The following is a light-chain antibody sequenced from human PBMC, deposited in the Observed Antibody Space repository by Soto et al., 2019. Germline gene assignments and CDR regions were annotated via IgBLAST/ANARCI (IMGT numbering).Light chain of an antibody. CDR1: QSISTW. CDR2: HAS. Sequence: EIEIAPCRASVSVSVGAGSTITFRASQSISTWLAWYQQKPGKAPKVLIYHASSLESGVPSRFSASRSRTEFNLTIRSMQPDPFATYYCQQYHTYWTFRQGTKVDIK. J-gene: IGKJ1*01. CDR3: QQYHTYWT. V-gene: IGKV1-5*01.